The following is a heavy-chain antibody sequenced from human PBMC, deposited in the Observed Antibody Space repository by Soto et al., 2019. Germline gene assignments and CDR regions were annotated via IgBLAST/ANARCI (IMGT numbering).Heavy chain of an antibody. CDR3: ARVKSGIVVVPAAMGVRWFDP. V-gene: IGHV4-4*02. D-gene: IGHD2-2*01. J-gene: IGHJ5*02. Sequence: PSETRSLTCAVSGGSISSSNWWSCVRQPPGKGLEWIGEIYHSGSTNYNPSLKSRVTISVDKSKNQFSLKLSSVTAADTAVYYCARVKSGIVVVPAAMGVRWFDPWGQGTLVTVSS. CDR2: IYHSGST. CDR1: GGSISSSNW.